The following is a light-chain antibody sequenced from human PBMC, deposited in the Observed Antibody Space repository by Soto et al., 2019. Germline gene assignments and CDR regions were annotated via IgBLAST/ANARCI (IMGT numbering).Light chain of an antibody. CDR3: LSYVGRETGV. Sequence: SGLTARPSASGSPGQSVTISYNGTSNDIGAYNYVSWYQHHPGKVPKLLIYEVFRRPSGVPDRFSASKSGNTASLTVSGLQPEDEADYYCLSYVGRETGVFGSGTKVTVL. V-gene: IGLV2-8*01. J-gene: IGLJ1*01. CDR1: SNDIGAYNY. CDR2: EVF.